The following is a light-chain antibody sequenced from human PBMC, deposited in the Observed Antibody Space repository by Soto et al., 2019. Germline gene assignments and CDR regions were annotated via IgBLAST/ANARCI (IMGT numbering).Light chain of an antibody. CDR3: QQHINWPLT. J-gene: IGKJ4*01. V-gene: IGKV3-11*01. CDR2: EAS. Sequence: EIVLTQSPATLSLSPGERATLSCRASQSVINYLAWYQQKPGQAPRLLIYEASNRATGIPARFSGSGSGADFTLTISSLEPEDFALYYCQQHINWPLTFGGGTKVDIK. CDR1: QSVINY.